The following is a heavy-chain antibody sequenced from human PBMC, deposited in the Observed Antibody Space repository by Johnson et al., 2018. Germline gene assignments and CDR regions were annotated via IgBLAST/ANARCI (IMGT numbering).Heavy chain of an antibody. CDR3: VRDYYVSSGYYWTYFEH. D-gene: IGHD3-22*01. Sequence: EVQLVESGGGLVQPGGSLRLSCAASGFTFSTYWMDWVRQVPGTGLVWVSRINSDGSSTAYADSVKGRFPISRDKSKNTLFLQMNSQRAEDSAVYYCVRDYYVSSGYYWTYFEHGSQGTLVTV. J-gene: IGHJ1*01. CDR1: GFTFSTYW. V-gene: IGHV3-74*01. CDR2: INSDGSST.